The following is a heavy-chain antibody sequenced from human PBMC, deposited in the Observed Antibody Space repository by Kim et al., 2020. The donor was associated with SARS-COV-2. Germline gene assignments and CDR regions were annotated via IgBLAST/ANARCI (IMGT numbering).Heavy chain of an antibody. J-gene: IGHJ4*03. Sequence: GNTKHSPKFQDRVTITRDTSASTAYMELTSLTSEDTAVYYCARESGGYDYWGQGTTVIVSS. CDR2: GNT. CDR3: ARESGGYDY. D-gene: IGHD1-26*01. V-gene: IGHV1-3*01.